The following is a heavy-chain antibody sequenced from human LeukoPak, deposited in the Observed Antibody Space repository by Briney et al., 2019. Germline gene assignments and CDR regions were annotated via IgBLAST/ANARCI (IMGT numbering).Heavy chain of an antibody. CDR3: ARHRSGWLQSSFDY. CDR2: IYYSGST. J-gene: IGHJ4*02. D-gene: IGHD5-24*01. Sequence: SETLSLTCTVSGGSISSYYWSWIRQPPGKGLEWIGYIYYSGSTNYNPSLKSRVTISVDTSKNQFSLKLSSVTAADTAVYYCARHRSGWLQSSFDYWGQGTLVTVSS. V-gene: IGHV4-59*08. CDR1: GGSISSYY.